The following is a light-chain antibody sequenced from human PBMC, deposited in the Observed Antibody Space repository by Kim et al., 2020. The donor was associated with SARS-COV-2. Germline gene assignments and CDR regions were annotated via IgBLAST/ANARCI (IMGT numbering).Light chain of an antibody. V-gene: IGLV4-69*01. CDR1: SGQSSYA. CDR3: QTWGTGIRV. J-gene: IGLJ3*02. Sequence: SVKLTWTLSSGQSSYAIAWHQQQPEKGPRYLMKLNSDGSHSKGDGIPDRFSGSSSGAERYLTISSLQSEDEADYYCQTWGTGIRVFGGGTQLTVL. CDR2: LNSDGSH.